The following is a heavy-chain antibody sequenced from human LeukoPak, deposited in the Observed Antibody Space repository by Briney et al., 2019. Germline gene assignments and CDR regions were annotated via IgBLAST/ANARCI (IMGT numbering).Heavy chain of an antibody. V-gene: IGHV4-59*01. Sequence: SETLSLTCTVSGGSISSYYWSWIRQPPGKGLEWIGHIYYSGSTNYSPSLKSRVTISVDTSKNQFSLKLTSVTAADTAVYYCARVSGSYWYWGQGTLVTVSS. CDR2: IYYSGST. J-gene: IGHJ4*02. CDR1: GGSISSYY. D-gene: IGHD1-26*01. CDR3: ARVSGSYWY.